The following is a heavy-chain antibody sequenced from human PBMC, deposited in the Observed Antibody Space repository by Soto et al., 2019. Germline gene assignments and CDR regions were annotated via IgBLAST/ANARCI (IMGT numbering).Heavy chain of an antibody. CDR3: ARLGYSDRWFDP. CDR2: IYYSGST. J-gene: IGHJ5*02. CDR1: GGSISSGDYY. V-gene: IGHV4-30-4*01. D-gene: IGHD1-1*01. Sequence: QVQLQESGPGLVKPSQTLSLTCTVSGGSISSGDYYWSWIRQPPGKGLEWIGYIYYSGSTYNTPSHRRRLTFSGVSSTNQFSLKMSSVTAADTAVYSCARLGYSDRWFDPWGQGTLVTVSS.